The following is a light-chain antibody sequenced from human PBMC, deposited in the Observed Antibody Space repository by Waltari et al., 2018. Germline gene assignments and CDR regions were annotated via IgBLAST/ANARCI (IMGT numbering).Light chain of an antibody. V-gene: IGLV1-47*01. CDR3: AAWDDSLSGRV. CDR2: RNN. Sequence: QSVLTQPPSASGTPGQRVTISCSGSRSNIGSNYVYWYQQVPGTAPKLLIYRNNRRPVGVPDRFSVSKSGTSASLAISGLRSEDEVDYYCAAWDDSLSGRVFGGGTKVTVL. J-gene: IGLJ3*02. CDR1: RSNIGSNY.